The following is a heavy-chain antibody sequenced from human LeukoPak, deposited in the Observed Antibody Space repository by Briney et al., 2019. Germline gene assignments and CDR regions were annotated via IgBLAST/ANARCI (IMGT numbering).Heavy chain of an antibody. Sequence: PGGSLRLSCAVSGFTFSNYATHWVRQAPGKGLEWVGRIASKTDGGTTDYAAPVKGRFTISRDDSKNTLFLQMNSLKTEDTAVYYCTTGIRGDCGQGTLVTVSS. CDR2: IASKTDGGTT. J-gene: IGHJ4*02. V-gene: IGHV3-15*04. CDR3: TTGIRGD. CDR1: GFTFSNYA.